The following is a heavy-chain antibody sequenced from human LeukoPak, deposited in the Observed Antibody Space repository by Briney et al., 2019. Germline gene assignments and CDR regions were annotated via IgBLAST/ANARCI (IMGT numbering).Heavy chain of an antibody. V-gene: IGHV3-21*01. D-gene: IGHD2-21*02. CDR3: ATGMTVGGDADY. CDR2: ISSSSSYI. CDR1: GFTFSSYS. J-gene: IGHJ4*02. Sequence: KTGGSLRLSCAASGFTFSSYSMNWVRQAPGKGLEWVSSISSSSSYIYYADSVKGRFTISRDNAKNSLYLQMNSLRAEDTAVYYCATGMTVGGDADYWGQGTLVTVSS.